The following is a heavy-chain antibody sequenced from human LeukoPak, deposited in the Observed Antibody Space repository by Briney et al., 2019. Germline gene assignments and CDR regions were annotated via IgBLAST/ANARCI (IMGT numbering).Heavy chain of an antibody. CDR1: GGSVSSGSYY. CDR3: ARDPVVVVPAARVGYYYGMDV. Sequence: SETLSLTCTVSGGSVSSGSYYWSWIRQPPGKGLEWIGYIYYSGSTNYNPSLKSRVTISVDTSKNQFSLKLSSVTAADTAVYYCARDPVVVVPAARVGYYYGMDVWGKGTTVAVSS. CDR2: IYYSGST. D-gene: IGHD2-2*01. V-gene: IGHV4-61*01. J-gene: IGHJ6*04.